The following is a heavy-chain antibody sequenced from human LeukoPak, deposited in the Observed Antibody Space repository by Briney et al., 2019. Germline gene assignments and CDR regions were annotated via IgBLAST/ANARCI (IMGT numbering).Heavy chain of an antibody. J-gene: IGHJ4*02. CDR1: GFTFSSYS. D-gene: IGHD6-13*01. V-gene: IGHV3-21*01. CDR2: ISSSSSYI. CDR3: AKPTHGYSSSWFSLGY. Sequence: GGSLRLSCAASGFTFSSYSMNWVRQAPGKGLEWVSSISSSSSYIYYADSVKGRFTISRDNAKNSLYLQMNSLRAEDTAVYYCAKPTHGYSSSWFSLGYWGQGTLVTVSS.